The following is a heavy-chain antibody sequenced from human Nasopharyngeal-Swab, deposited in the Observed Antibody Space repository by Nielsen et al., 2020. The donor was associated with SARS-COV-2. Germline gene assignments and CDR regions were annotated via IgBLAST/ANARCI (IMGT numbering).Heavy chain of an antibody. CDR2: IWYDGSNK. D-gene: IGHD2-15*01. J-gene: IGHJ4*02. V-gene: IGHV3-33*01. CDR3: ARDGGYCSGGSCYPMIDY. Sequence: WIRQPPGKGLEWVAVIWYDGSNKYYADSVKGRFTISRDNSKNTLYLQMNNLRAEDTAVYYCARDGGYCSGGSCYPMIDYWGQGTLVTVSS.